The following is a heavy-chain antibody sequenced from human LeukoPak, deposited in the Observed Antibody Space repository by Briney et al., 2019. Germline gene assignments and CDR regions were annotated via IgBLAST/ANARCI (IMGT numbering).Heavy chain of an antibody. Sequence: SETLSLTCTVSGGSITGSSYYWGWIRQPPGKGLEWIGSMCYSGSTYYNPSLKSRVTIPVDTSKNQFSLKLSSVTAADTAVYYCARHYYDRTGYYYFDYWGQGTLVTVSS. J-gene: IGHJ4*02. CDR1: GGSITGSSYY. CDR2: MCYSGST. V-gene: IGHV4-39*01. CDR3: ARHYYDRTGYYYFDY. D-gene: IGHD3-22*01.